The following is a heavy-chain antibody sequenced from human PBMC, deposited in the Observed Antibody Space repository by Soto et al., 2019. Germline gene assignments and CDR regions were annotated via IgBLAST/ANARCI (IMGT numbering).Heavy chain of an antibody. D-gene: IGHD3-16*02. CDR1: GGTFSSYA. Sequence: SVKVSCKASGGTFSSYAISWVRQAPGQGLEWMGGIIPIFGTANYAQKFQGRVTITADESTSTAYMELSSLRSEDTAVYYCARVIRGYVWGSYRYPDAFDIWGQGTTVTVSS. V-gene: IGHV1-69*13. CDR3: ARVIRGYVWGSYRYPDAFDI. J-gene: IGHJ3*02. CDR2: IIPIFGTA.